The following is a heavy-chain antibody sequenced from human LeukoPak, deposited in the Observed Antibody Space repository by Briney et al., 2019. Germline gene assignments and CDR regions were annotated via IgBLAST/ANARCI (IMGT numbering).Heavy chain of an antibody. D-gene: IGHD2-2*02. V-gene: IGHV1-69*13. CDR1: GGTFSSYA. CDR3: ARDRGGPAAIYRAFDI. J-gene: IGHJ3*02. Sequence: GASVKVSCKASGGTFSSYAISWVRQAPGQGLEWMGGIIPIFGTANYAQKFQGRVTITADESTSTAYMELSSLRSEDTAVYYCARDRGGPAAIYRAFDIWGQGTMVTVSS. CDR2: IIPIFGTA.